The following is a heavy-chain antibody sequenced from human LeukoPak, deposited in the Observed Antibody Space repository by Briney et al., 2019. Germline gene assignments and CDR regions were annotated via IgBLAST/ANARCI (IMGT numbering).Heavy chain of an antibody. J-gene: IGHJ3*02. CDR1: GGSISSYY. V-gene: IGHV4-4*09. CDR3: ARQGVGGSQGNAFDI. Sequence: SETLSLTCTVSGGSISSYYWSWIRQPPGKGLEWIGNIYTSGSTNYNSSLKSRVTISVDTSKNQFSLKLSSVTAADTAVYYCARQGVGGSQGNAFDIWGQGTMVTVSS. D-gene: IGHD1-26*01. CDR2: IYTSGST.